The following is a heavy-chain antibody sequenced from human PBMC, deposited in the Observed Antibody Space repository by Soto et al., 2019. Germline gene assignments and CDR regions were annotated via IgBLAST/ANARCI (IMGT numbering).Heavy chain of an antibody. J-gene: IGHJ6*02. CDR1: GFIFSDY. Sequence: QVQLVESGGGLVKPGGSLRLSCTGSGFIFSDYMTWIRQAPGKGLEWVSYISGSGAYTKYADSVRGRFTISRDNAKNSLWLQINSLRAEDTAVYYCARSSGWRQVVGYKYGLDVWGQGTTVIVSS. CDR2: ISGSGAYT. V-gene: IGHV3-11*06. CDR3: ARSSGWRQVVGYKYGLDV. D-gene: IGHD5-18*01.